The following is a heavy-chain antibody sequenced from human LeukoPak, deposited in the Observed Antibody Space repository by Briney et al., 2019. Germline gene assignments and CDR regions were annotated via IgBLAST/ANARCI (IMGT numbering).Heavy chain of an antibody. CDR3: AKDCRVRVAATRGYFDY. CDR1: GFTFSSYA. V-gene: IGHV3-23*01. D-gene: IGHD2-15*01. CDR2: ISGSGGST. J-gene: IGHJ4*02. Sequence: PGGSLRLSCAASGFTFSSYAMSWVRQAPGKGLEWVSAISGSGGSTYYADSVKGRFTISRDNSKNTLYLQMNSLRAEDTAVYYCAKDCRVRVAATRGYFDYWGQGTLVTVSS.